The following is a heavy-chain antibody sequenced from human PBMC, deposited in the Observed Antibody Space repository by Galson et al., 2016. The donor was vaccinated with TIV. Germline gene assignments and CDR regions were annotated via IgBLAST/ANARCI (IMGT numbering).Heavy chain of an antibody. CDR2: DFYSGSTFHSGSI. D-gene: IGHD6-19*01. Sequence: ETLSLTCTVSGDSISRTSYFWGWIRQSPGKGLEWIGSDFYSGSTFHSGSIYYTPSLKSRLTISVDTSKNQFSLRLSSVTAADTAVYYCARHSGAVAGYDYGMDVWGQGTTVTVSS. J-gene: IGHJ6*02. CDR1: GDSISRTSYF. CDR3: ARHSGAVAGYDYGMDV. V-gene: IGHV4-39*01.